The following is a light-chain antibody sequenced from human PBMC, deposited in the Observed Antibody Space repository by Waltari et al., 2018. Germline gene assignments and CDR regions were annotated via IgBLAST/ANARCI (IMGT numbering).Light chain of an antibody. V-gene: IGKV1-5*03. Sequence: DIKMTQPPSPLSASLGNGVTITCRASQSISAWLAWYQQKPGKAPKLLIYKASNLQSGVPSRFSGSGSGTEFTLTISSLQPDDFATYYCQQYNTYFGQGTKLEIK. CDR3: QQYNTY. CDR2: KAS. J-gene: IGKJ2*01. CDR1: QSISAW.